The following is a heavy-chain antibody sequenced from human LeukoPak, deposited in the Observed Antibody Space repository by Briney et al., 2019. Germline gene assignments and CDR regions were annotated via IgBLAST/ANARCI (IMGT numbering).Heavy chain of an antibody. V-gene: IGHV4-39*01. D-gene: IGHD6-6*01. CDR2: IYYSGST. Sequence: SSETLSLTCSVSGGSISSSSYYWGWIRQPPGKGLEWIGSIYYSGSTYYNPSLKSRVTISVDTSNNQFSLKLSSVTAADTAVYYCARQEQLGGIDYWGQGTLVTVSS. CDR3: ARQEQLGGIDY. J-gene: IGHJ4*02. CDR1: GGSISSSSYY.